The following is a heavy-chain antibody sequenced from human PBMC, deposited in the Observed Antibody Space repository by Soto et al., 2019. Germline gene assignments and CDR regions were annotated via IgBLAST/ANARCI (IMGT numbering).Heavy chain of an antibody. D-gene: IGHD3-16*01. CDR1: GFSLSTSEVG. J-gene: IGHJ4*02. Sequence: QITLEDSGPTLVKPTQALTLTCTFSGFSLSTSEVGVGWIRQPPGKALEWLALIYRDDDKRYSPSLKSRLTITKDTSKNQVVLTMTNMDPVDTATYYCAHHMRGRGGDYWGQGTLVTVSS. CDR2: IYRDDDK. CDR3: AHHMRGRGGDY. V-gene: IGHV2-5*02.